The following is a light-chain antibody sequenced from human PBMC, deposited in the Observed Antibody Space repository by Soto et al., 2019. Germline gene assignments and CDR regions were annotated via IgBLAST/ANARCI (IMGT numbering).Light chain of an antibody. CDR1: QSVLYSSNNKNY. Sequence: DIVMTQSPDSLAVSLGERATINCKSSQSVLYSSNNKNYLAWYQQRPGQPPKLLIYWASTRESGVPDRFSGSGSGTDFTLTITSLQADDVAVYYCQQYESTPPTFGQGTKLEI. CDR2: WAS. J-gene: IGKJ2*01. CDR3: QQYESTPPT. V-gene: IGKV4-1*01.